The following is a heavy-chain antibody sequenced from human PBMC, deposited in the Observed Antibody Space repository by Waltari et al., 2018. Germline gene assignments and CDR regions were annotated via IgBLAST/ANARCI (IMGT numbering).Heavy chain of an antibody. V-gene: IGHV2-26*01. D-gene: IGHD2-15*01. J-gene: IGHJ3*02. CDR2: IFSNDEK. CDR1: GFPLSTARTG. CDR3: ARMRWQLDAFDI. Sequence: QVTLKDSGPVLLRPTESLPLSCPGSGFPLSTARTGVSWIRQPPGKALEWLAHIFSNDEKSYSTSLKSRLTISKDTSKSQVVLTMTNMDPVDTATYYCARMRWQLDAFDIWGQGTMVTVSS.